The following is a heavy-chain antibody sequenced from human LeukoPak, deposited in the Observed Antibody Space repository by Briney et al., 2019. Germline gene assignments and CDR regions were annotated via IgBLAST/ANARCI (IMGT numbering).Heavy chain of an antibody. CDR2: ISTSSSYI. D-gene: IGHD1-26*01. V-gene: IGHV3-21*01. J-gene: IGHJ4*02. CDR3: ARVSGGKWEILGSSDF. Sequence: GGSLRLSCAASGFTFSSYHMNWVRQAPGKGLEWVSSISTSSSYIYYADSVKGRFTTSRDNARNSLFLQMNSLRAEDTAVYYCARVSGGKWEILGSSDFWGQGALVTVSS. CDR1: GFTFSSYH.